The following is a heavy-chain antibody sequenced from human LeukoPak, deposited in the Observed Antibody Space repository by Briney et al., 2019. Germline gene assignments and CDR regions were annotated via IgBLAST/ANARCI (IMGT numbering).Heavy chain of an antibody. CDR1: GGSISNYY. V-gene: IGHV4-59*01. J-gene: IGHJ6*03. Sequence: SETLSLTCTVPGGSISNYYWSWIRQPPGKGLEWIGFIYYSGSTNYNPSLKSRVTISVDTSKNQFSLKLSSVTAADTAVYYCARGVAWWFGELPPANYYYYYMDVWGKGTTVTISS. CDR3: ARGVAWWFGELPPANYYYYYMDV. D-gene: IGHD3-10*01. CDR2: IYYSGST.